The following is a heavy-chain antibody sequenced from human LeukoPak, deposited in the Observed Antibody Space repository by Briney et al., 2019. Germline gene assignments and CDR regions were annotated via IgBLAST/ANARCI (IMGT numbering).Heavy chain of an antibody. D-gene: IGHD3-10*01. V-gene: IGHV1-69*05. CDR3: ARVNRGAVSYPDY. CDR1: GGTFSSYA. CDR2: IIPIFGTA. Sequence: SVKVSCKASGGTFSSYAISWVRQAPGQGLEWMGGIIPIFGTANYAQKFQGRVTITTDESTSTAYMELSSLRSEDTAVYYCARVNRGAVSYPDYWGQGTMVTVSS. J-gene: IGHJ4*02.